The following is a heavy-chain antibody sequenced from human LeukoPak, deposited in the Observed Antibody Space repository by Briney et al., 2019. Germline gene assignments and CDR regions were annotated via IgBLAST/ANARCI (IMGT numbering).Heavy chain of an antibody. Sequence: SETLSLTCAVYGGSFSGYYWSWIRQPPGKGLEWIGEINHSGSTNYNPSLKSRVIISVDTSKNQFSLKLSSVTAADTAVYYCARGVGRALGGGSYFDYWGQGTLVTVSS. CDR1: GGSFSGYY. D-gene: IGHD2-15*01. J-gene: IGHJ4*02. CDR3: ARGVGRALGGGSYFDY. CDR2: INHSGST. V-gene: IGHV4-34*01.